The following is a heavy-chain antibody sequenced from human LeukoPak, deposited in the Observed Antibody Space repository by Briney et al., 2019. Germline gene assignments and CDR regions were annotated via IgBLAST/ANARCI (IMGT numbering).Heavy chain of an antibody. D-gene: IGHD3-10*01. CDR2: ISGSGGSP. CDR3: AKGGGLFGELLAYYFDY. J-gene: IGHJ4*02. CDR1: GFTFSSYA. Sequence: GGSLRLSCAASGFTFSSYAMSWVRQAPGKGLEWVSAISGSGGSPYFADSVRGRFTISRDNSKNTLYPQMNSLRAEDTAVYYCAKGGGLFGELLAYYFDYWGQGTLVTVSS. V-gene: IGHV3-23*01.